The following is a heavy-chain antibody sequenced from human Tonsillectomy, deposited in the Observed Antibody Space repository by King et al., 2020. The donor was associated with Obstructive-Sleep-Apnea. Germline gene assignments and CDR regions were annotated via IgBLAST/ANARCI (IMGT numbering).Heavy chain of an antibody. Sequence: VQLVESGGGLVQPGGSLRLSCVASGFTFSSYVMSWARQAPGKGLEWVSAINFSGDNTYYVDSVKGRLTISRDNSKNTLFLQINSLRAEDTAVYFCAKDTQSDVWGSYRYSDYWGQGTLVTVSS. CDR1: GFTFSSYV. D-gene: IGHD3-16*02. V-gene: IGHV3-23*04. CDR2: INFSGDNT. CDR3: AKDTQSDVWGSYRYSDY. J-gene: IGHJ4*02.